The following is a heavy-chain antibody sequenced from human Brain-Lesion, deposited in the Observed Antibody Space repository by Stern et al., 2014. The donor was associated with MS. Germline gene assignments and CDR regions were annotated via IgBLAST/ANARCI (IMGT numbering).Heavy chain of an antibody. CDR2: IYSSGST. CDR1: GGSISSGSFY. J-gene: IGHJ4*02. CDR3: ARETGGYTYGDTDFFDY. V-gene: IGHV4-61*02. Sequence: VQLVESGPGLVKPSQTLSLTCIVSGGSISSGSFYWNWIRQPAGKGLEWIGRIYSSGSTNYNPYLQSRVPISGDTPKNQSSLKMISMTAADTAVYYCARETGGYTYGDTDFFDYWGQGALVTVSS. D-gene: IGHD5-18*01.